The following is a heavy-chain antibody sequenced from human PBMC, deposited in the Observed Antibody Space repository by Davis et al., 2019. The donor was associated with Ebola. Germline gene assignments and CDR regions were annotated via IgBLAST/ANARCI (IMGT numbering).Heavy chain of an antibody. CDR1: GFTFSAYE. V-gene: IGHV3-64D*06. CDR2: ISHNGART. Sequence: GESLKISCLVSGFTFSAYEMHWVRQAPGKGLEYVTTISHNGARTYSADSVKGRFVVSRDNSNNILYLQMSSLRADDTAVYYCVKQGSVPCYNWGQGTLVTVSS. D-gene: IGHD2-15*01. CDR3: VKQGSVPCYN. J-gene: IGHJ4*02.